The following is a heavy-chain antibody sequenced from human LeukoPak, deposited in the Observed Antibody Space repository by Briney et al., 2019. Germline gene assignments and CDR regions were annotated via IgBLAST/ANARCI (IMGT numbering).Heavy chain of an antibody. D-gene: IGHD3-3*01. V-gene: IGHV3-23*01. CDR1: GFTFSSYA. CDR2: ISGSGGST. CDR3: ARVDDFWSGYNY. Sequence: GGSLRLSCAASGFTFSSYAMSWVRQAPGKGLEWVSAISGSGGSTYYADSVKGRFTISRDNSKNTLYLQMNSLRAEDTAVYYCARVDDFWSGYNYWGQGTLVTVSS. J-gene: IGHJ4*02.